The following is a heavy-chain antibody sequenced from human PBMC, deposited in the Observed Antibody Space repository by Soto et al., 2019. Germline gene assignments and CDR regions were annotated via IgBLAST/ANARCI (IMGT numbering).Heavy chain of an antibody. Sequence: SETLSLTCAVYGGSFSGYYWSWIRQPPGKGLEWIGEINHSGSTNYNPSLKSRVTISVDTSKNQFSLKLSSVTAADTAVYYCARGMIRGYSYGFHYYYGMDVWGQGTTVTVSS. V-gene: IGHV4-34*01. CDR1: GGSFSGYY. J-gene: IGHJ6*02. CDR2: INHSGST. CDR3: ARGMIRGYSYGFHYYYGMDV. D-gene: IGHD5-18*01.